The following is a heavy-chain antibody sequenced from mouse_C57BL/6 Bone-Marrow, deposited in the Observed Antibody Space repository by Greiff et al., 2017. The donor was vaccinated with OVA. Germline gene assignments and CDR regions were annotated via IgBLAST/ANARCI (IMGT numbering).Heavy chain of an antibody. CDR3: ARVRGNEDYYFDY. CDR2: ISNGGGRT. D-gene: IGHD2-1*01. Sequence: EVHLVESGGGFVQPGGSLKLSCAASGFTFSDYYMYWVRQTPEKRLEWVAYISNGGGRTYYPDTVKGRFTISRDNAKNTLYLQMSRLKSEDTAMYYCARVRGNEDYYFDYWGQGTTLTVSS. V-gene: IGHV5-12*01. J-gene: IGHJ2*01. CDR1: GFTFSDYY.